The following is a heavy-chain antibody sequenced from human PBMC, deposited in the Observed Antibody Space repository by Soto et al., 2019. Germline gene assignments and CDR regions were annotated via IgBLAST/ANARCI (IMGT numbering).Heavy chain of an antibody. Sequence: SVKVSCKASGGTFSSYAISWVRQAPGQGLEWVGGIIPIFGTANYAQKFQGRVTITADESTSTAYMELSSLRSEDTAVYYCARPTRYYYDSSGQSAWFDPWGQGTLVTVSS. J-gene: IGHJ5*02. CDR3: ARPTRYYYDSSGQSAWFDP. CDR2: IIPIFGTA. V-gene: IGHV1-69*13. D-gene: IGHD3-22*01. CDR1: GGTFSSYA.